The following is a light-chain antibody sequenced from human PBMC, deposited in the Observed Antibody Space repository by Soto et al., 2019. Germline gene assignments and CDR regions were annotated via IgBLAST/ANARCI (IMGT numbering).Light chain of an antibody. CDR3: SSYTSSYV. CDR1: NSDVGGYNY. Sequence: QSVLTQPASVSGSPGQSITISCTGTNSDVGGYNYVSWYQQHPGKAPKLMIYDVSNRPSGVSNRFSGSKSGNTASLTISGLQAEDEADYYCSSYTSSYVFGTGTKLTVL. CDR2: DVS. V-gene: IGLV2-14*01. J-gene: IGLJ1*01.